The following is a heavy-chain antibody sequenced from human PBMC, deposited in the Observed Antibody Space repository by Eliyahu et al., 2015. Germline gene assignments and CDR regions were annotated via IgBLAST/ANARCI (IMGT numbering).Heavy chain of an antibody. Sequence: QMQLVESGGGLVKPGGSLRLSCXASGFXXSGYYMGWIRQAPGKGLEWVSYISSTSTYTNYADSVMGRFTISRDNAKNSLYLQMNSLRVEDTAVYYCARARGSPRDYFDPWGQGTLVTVSS. V-gene: IGHV3-11*06. J-gene: IGHJ5*02. CDR2: ISSTSTYT. CDR1: GFXXSGYY. CDR3: ARARGSPRDYFDP. D-gene: IGHD4-11*01.